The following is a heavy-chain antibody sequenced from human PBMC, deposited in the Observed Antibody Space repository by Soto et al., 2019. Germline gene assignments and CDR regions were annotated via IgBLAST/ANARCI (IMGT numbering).Heavy chain of an antibody. CDR1: GFSLSTSGVG. D-gene: IGHD5-12*01. Sequence: ITLKESGPTLVKPTQTLTLTCTFSGFSLSTSGVGVGWIRQPPGKALEWLALIYWDDDQRYSPSLKSRLTITKDTSKNQVVLTMTNMDPVDTATYYCAHRRNGYSYFDYWGQGTLVTVSS. V-gene: IGHV2-5*02. CDR2: IYWDDDQ. J-gene: IGHJ4*02. CDR3: AHRRNGYSYFDY.